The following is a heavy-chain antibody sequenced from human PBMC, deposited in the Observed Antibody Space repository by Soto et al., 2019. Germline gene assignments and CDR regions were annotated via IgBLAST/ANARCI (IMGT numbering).Heavy chain of an antibody. V-gene: IGHV3-23*01. CDR3: ARRGSGSYYDY. CDR1: GFTFSSYA. J-gene: IGHJ4*02. Sequence: GGSLRLSCAASGFTFSSYAMRWVRQAPGKGLEWVSAISGSADSTYYADSVKGRFTISRDNSKNTLYLQMNSLRPEDTAVYYCARRGSGSYYDYWGQGTLVTVS. D-gene: IGHD1-26*01. CDR2: ISGSADST.